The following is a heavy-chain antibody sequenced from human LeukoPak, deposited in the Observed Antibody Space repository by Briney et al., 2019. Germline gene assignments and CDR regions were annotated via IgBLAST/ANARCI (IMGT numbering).Heavy chain of an antibody. V-gene: IGHV1-2*02. D-gene: IGHD5-24*01. J-gene: IGHJ6*02. CDR2: INPNSGDA. Sequence: ASVKVSCKASGYTFTGYYMHWVRQAPGQGLEWMGWINPNSGDANYAQKFQGRVTMTMDTSISTIYMEMNSLRSDDTATFYCARDQADNYYALDVWGQGTSLVVSS. CDR3: ARDQADNYYALDV. CDR1: GYTFTGYY.